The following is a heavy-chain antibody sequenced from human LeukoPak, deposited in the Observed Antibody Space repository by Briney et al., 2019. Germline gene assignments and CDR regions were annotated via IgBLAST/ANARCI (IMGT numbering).Heavy chain of an antibody. CDR1: GGSISTTGYY. Sequence: SETLSLTCTVSGGSISTTGYYWAWIRQPPGKGLQWIASIYYSGSTYYNSSLKSRVTISVDTSKNQFSLKPSSMPAADTAVYYCASDKGYSNNYFDYWGQGTLVTVSS. CDR2: IYYSGST. D-gene: IGHD6-13*01. V-gene: IGHV4-39*02. J-gene: IGHJ4*02. CDR3: ASDKGYSNNYFDY.